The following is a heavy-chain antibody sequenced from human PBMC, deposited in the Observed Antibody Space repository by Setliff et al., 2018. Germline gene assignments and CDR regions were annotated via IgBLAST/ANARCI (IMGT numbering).Heavy chain of an antibody. V-gene: IGHV3-7*05. CDR1: GFSFSRHW. CDR3: ARDRADSSWQSDY. Sequence: LRLSCVVSGFSFSRHWMSWVRQAPGKGLEWVANIKQDGSETYYVDSVKGRFTISRDNAKNSLYLQMNSLRAEDTAVYYCARDRADSSWQSDYWGQGTLVTVSS. CDR2: IKQDGSET. D-gene: IGHD6-13*01. J-gene: IGHJ4*02.